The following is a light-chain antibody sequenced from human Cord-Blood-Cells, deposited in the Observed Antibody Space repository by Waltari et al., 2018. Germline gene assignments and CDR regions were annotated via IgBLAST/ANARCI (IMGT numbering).Light chain of an antibody. V-gene: IGLV1-44*01. CDR2: GNN. J-gene: IGLJ3*02. CDR1: SSNIGSNT. CDR3: AAWDDSLNGRV. Sequence: QSVLTQPPSASGTPGQRVTISCSGSSSNIGSNTVNWYQQLPGTAPKLLIYGNNQRPSGVPDRFSGSKSGTSASVAISGLQSEDEADYYCAAWDDSLNGRVFGGGTKLTVL.